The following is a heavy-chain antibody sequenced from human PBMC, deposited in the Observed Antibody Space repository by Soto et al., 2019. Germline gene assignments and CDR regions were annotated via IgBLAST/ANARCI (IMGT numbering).Heavy chain of an antibody. J-gene: IGHJ5*02. D-gene: IGHD3-10*01. Sequence: GSYLGLSLEASGFTLGSYELSWVRQAPGKGLEWVSAISGSGGSTYYADSVKGRFTISRDNSKNTLYLQMNSLRADDTAVYYCAKDHGGPFDPWGQGTLVTASS. CDR1: GFTLGSYE. CDR2: ISGSGGST. CDR3: AKDHGGPFDP. V-gene: IGHV3-23*01.